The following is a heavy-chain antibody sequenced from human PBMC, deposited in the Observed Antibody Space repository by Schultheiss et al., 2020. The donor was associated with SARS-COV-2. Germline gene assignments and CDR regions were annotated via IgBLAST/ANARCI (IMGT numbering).Heavy chain of an antibody. V-gene: IGHV4-39*07. Sequence: SQTLSLTCTVSGGSISSSSYYWGWIRQPPGKGLEWIGSIYSNGNTYYNPALQSRVTISVDTSKNQFSLKVSSVTSADTAVYYCARVGVNSAFDGGWFDPWGQGSLVTVSS. D-gene: IGHD5-12*01. CDR1: GGSISSSSYY. J-gene: IGHJ5*02. CDR3: ARVGVNSAFDGGWFDP. CDR2: IYSNGNT.